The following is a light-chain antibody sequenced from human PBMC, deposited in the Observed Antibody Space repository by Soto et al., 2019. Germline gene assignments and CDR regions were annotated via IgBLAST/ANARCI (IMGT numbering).Light chain of an antibody. CDR1: QSFRGL. V-gene: IGKV3-11*01. Sequence: EVVLTQSPVTLSLSPVERATLSCGASQSFRGLLAWSQQKPGQAPRLLIYDAYNRATGIPPRFSGSGSGTDFTLTISRLEPGDFAVYYCQLFGGTPFAFGQGTRLEIK. CDR2: DAY. CDR3: QLFGGTPFA. J-gene: IGKJ5*01.